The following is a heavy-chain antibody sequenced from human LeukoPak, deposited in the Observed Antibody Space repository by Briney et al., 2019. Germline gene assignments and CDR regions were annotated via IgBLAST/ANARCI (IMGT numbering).Heavy chain of an antibody. V-gene: IGHV3-23*01. CDR1: GFTFSSYA. CDR3: AKEGIARNYDILTGYYYFDY. Sequence: GGSLRLSCAASGFTFSSYAMSWVRQAPGKGLEWVSAISGSGGSTYYADSVKDLSTISRDNSKNTLYLQMNSLRAEDTAVYYCAKEGIARNYDILTGYYYFDYWGQGTLVTVSS. J-gene: IGHJ4*02. D-gene: IGHD3-9*01. CDR2: ISGSGGST.